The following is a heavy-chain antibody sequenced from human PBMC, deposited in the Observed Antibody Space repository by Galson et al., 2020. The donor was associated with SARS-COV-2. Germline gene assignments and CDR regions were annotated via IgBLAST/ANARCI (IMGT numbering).Heavy chain of an antibody. CDR3: ARAGWYSGSYQTGAFDI. J-gene: IGHJ3*02. CDR2: IIPIFGTA. D-gene: IGHD1-26*01. Sequence: SVKVSCKASGGTFSSYAISWVRQAPGQGLEWMGGIIPIFGTANYAQKFQGRVTITADESTSTAYMELSSLRSEDTAVYYCARAGWYSGSYQTGAFDIWGQGTMVTVSS. V-gene: IGHV1-69*13. CDR1: GGTFSSYA.